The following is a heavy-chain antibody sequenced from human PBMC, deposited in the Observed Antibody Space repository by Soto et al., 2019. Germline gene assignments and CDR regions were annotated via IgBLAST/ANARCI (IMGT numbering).Heavy chain of an antibody. J-gene: IGHJ5*02. CDR3: AHRQNNWNDVPWFDP. CDR1: GFSLSTSGVG. CDR2: IYWDDDK. D-gene: IGHD1-20*01. V-gene: IGHV2-5*02. Sequence: ESGPTLVNPTQTITLTCTFSGFSLSTSGVGVGWIRQPPGKALEWLALIYWDDDKRYSPSLKSRLTITKDTSKNQVVLTMTNMDPVDTATYYCAHRQNNWNDVPWFDPWGQGTLVTVSS.